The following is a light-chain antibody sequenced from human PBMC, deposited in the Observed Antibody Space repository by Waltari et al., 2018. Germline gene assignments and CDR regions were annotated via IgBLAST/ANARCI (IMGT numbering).Light chain of an antibody. Sequence: SYELTQPLSVSVALLQTARITCGGHHLGSKHVHWYQQKPGQAPVLVIYRDSNRPSGIPERFSGSNSGNTATLTISRAQAGDEADYYCQVWDSSTEVFGGGTKLTVL. V-gene: IGLV3-9*01. CDR2: RDS. CDR3: QVWDSSTEV. CDR1: HLGSKH. J-gene: IGLJ3*02.